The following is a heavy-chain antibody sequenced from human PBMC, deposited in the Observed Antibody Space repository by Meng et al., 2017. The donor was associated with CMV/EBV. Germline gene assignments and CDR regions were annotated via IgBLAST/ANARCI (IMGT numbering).Heavy chain of an antibody. D-gene: IGHD3-22*01. CDR3: AKWAYYYDSSGTNYFDY. V-gene: IGHV3-30*02. CDR2: IRYDGSNK. CDR1: GFTFSSYG. J-gene: IGHJ4*02. Sequence: GGSLRLSCAASGFTFSSYGMHWVRQAPGKGLEWVAFIRYDGSNKYYADSVKGRFTISRDNSKNTLYLQMNSLRAEDTAVYYCAKWAYYYDSSGTNYFDYWGQGTLVTVYS.